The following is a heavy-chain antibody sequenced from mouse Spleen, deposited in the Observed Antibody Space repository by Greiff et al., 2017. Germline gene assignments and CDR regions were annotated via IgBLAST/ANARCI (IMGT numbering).Heavy chain of an antibody. V-gene: IGHV1-22*01. CDR3: ASNWVYAMDY. J-gene: IGHJ4*01. CDR1: GYTFTDYN. D-gene: IGHD4-1*01. Sequence: EVKLQESGPELVKPGASVKMSCKASGYTFTDYNMHWVKQSHGKSLEWIGYINPNNGGTSYNQKFKGKATLTVNKSSSTAYMELRSLTSEDSAVYYCASNWVYAMDYWGQGTSVTVSS. CDR2: INPNNGGT.